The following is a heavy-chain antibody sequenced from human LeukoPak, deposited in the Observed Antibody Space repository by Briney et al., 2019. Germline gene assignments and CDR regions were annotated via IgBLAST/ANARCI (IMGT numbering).Heavy chain of an antibody. V-gene: IGHV3-48*04. CDR2: ISSSSSTI. CDR3: ARGQPSGYSGYDSLDY. D-gene: IGHD5-12*01. CDR1: GFTFSSYS. Sequence: PGGSLRLSCAASGFTFSSYSMNWVRQAPGKGLEWVSYISSSSSTIYYADSVKGRFTISRDNAKNSLYLQMNSLRAEDTAVYYCARGQPSGYSGYDSLDYWGQGTLVTVSS. J-gene: IGHJ4*02.